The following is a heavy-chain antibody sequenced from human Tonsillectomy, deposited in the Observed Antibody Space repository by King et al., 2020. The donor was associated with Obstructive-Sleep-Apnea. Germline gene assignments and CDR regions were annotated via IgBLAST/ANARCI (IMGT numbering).Heavy chain of an antibody. D-gene: IGHD3-10*01. CDR3: AREGLVSSWFGELVRRTNWFDP. Sequence: VQLVESGGGLVQPGGSLRLSCAASGFTFSSYWMSWVRQAPGKGLEWVANIKQDGSEKYYVDSVKGRFTISRDNAKNSLYLQMNSLRAEDTAVYYCAREGLVSSWFGELVRRTNWFDPWGQGTLVTVSS. J-gene: IGHJ5*02. CDR2: IKQDGSEK. V-gene: IGHV3-7*01. CDR1: GFTFSSYW.